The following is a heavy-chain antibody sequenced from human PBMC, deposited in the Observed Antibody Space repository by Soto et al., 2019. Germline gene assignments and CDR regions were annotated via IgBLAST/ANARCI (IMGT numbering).Heavy chain of an antibody. V-gene: IGHV1-69*01. CDR3: ASRRGTYYYDSSGYSRQFDY. D-gene: IGHD3-22*01. Sequence: QVQLVQSGAEVKKPGSSVKVSCKASGGTFSSYAISWVRQAPGQGLEWMGGIIPIFGTANYAQKFQGRVTITADESTSTAYMELGSLRSEDTALYYCASRRGTYYYDSSGYSRQFDYWGQGTLVTVSS. CDR2: IIPIFGTA. CDR1: GGTFSSYA. J-gene: IGHJ4*02.